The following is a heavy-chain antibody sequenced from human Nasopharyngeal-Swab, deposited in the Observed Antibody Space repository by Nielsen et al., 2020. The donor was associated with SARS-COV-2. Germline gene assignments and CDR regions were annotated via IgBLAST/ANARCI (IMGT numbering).Heavy chain of an antibody. CDR2: IGTAGDT. J-gene: IGHJ6*04. Sequence: GESLKISCAASGFTFSSYDMHWVRQATGKGLEWVSAIGTAGDTYYPGSVKGRFTISRENAKNSLYLQMNSLRAGDTAVYYCARAHYGGTYYYYYGMDVWGKGTTVTVSS. D-gene: IGHD4-23*01. CDR1: GFTFSSYD. CDR3: ARAHYGGTYYYYYGMDV. V-gene: IGHV3-13*01.